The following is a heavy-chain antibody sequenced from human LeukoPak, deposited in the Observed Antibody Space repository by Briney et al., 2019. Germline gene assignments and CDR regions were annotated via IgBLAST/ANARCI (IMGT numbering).Heavy chain of an antibody. D-gene: IGHD4-23*01. CDR3: ARDRGYSTFDY. CDR2: IKEDGSEI. Sequence: PGGSLRLSCAASAFTFSDYWMSWVRQAPGKGLEWVANIKEDGSEINYVDSVKGRFTISRGNAKYSLYLQMNSLRVDDTAVYYCARDRGYSTFDYWGQGALVTVSS. J-gene: IGHJ4*02. CDR1: AFTFSDYW. V-gene: IGHV3-7*01.